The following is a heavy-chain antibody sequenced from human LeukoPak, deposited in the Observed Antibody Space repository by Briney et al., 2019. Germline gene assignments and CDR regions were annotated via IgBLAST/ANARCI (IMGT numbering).Heavy chain of an antibody. J-gene: IGHJ4*02. CDR3: ARDRGPSSTSLNYYFDY. D-gene: IGHD2-2*01. CDR2: IYTSGST. CDR1: GGSISSYY. V-gene: IGHV4-4*07. Sequence: SETLSLTCTVSGGSISSYYWSWIRQPAGKGLEWIGRIYTSGSTNYNPSLKSRVTMSVDTSKNQFSLKLSSVTAADTAVYYCARDRGPSSTSLNYYFDYWGQGTLVTVSS.